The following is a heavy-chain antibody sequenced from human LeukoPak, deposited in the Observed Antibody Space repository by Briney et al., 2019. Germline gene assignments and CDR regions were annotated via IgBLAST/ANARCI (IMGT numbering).Heavy chain of an antibody. CDR1: GGSISSYY. V-gene: IGHV4-59*12. J-gene: IGHJ5*02. Sequence: SETLSLTCTVSGGSISSYYWSWIRQPPGKGLEWIGYIYYSGSTNYNPSLKSRVTISVDTSKNQFSLKLSSVTAADTAVYYCARRLNYYGSGKYNWFDPWGQGTLVTVSS. CDR3: ARRLNYYGSGKYNWFDP. CDR2: IYYSGST. D-gene: IGHD3-10*01.